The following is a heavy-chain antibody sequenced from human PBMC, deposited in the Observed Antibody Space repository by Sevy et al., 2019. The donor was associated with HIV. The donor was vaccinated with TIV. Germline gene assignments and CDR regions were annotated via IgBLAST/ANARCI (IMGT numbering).Heavy chain of an antibody. CDR3: AKDHYDYRTGYYGYYGMDV. J-gene: IGHJ6*02. Sequence: GGSLRLSCAASGFRFSDYGMHWVRQAPGKGLEWVSLIRFDGSMKYIADSVKGRFTISRDKVKDTLYLQMNSLRTEDTDVYYCAKDHYDYRTGYYGYYGMDVWGQGTTVTVSS. D-gene: IGHD3-3*01. CDR2: IRFDGSMK. CDR1: GFRFSDYG. V-gene: IGHV3-30*02.